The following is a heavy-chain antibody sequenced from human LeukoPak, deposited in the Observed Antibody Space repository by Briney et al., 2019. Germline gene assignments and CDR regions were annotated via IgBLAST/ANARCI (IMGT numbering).Heavy chain of an antibody. Sequence: ASAKVSCKASGYTLTGDYMHWVRQAPGQGPEWMGWINLNSGGTNYAQRFEGRVTMTRDTSISTAYMELSRLRSDDTAVYYCARVPDHYDSSGTEGAFDIWGQGTVVTVSS. CDR1: GYTLTGDY. J-gene: IGHJ3*02. V-gene: IGHV1-2*02. D-gene: IGHD3-22*01. CDR3: ARVPDHYDSSGTEGAFDI. CDR2: INLNSGGT.